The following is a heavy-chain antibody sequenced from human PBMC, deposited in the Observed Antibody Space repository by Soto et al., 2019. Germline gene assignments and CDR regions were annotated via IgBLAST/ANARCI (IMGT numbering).Heavy chain of an antibody. V-gene: IGHV3-23*01. Sequence: GGSLRLPCAVAGFTFGSYALSWVRQAPEKRLEWVSAISGSGGSTYYADSVKGRFTISRDNSKNTLYLQMNSLRAEDTAVYYCAKIDTNDFWSGYYVYFDYWGQGTLVTVSS. D-gene: IGHD3-3*01. CDR1: GFTFGSYA. J-gene: IGHJ4*02. CDR2: ISGSGGST. CDR3: AKIDTNDFWSGYYVYFDY.